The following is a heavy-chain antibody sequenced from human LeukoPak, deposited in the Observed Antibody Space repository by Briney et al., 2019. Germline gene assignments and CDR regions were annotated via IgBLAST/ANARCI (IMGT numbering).Heavy chain of an antibody. V-gene: IGHV3-33*01. Sequence: PGRSLRLSCAASGFTFRSYGMHWVRQAPGKGLEWVAVIWYDGSNKYYADSVKGRFTISRDNSKNTLYLQMNSLRAEDTAVYYCARAGGPNYYYYYVDVWGKGTTVTVSS. J-gene: IGHJ6*03. CDR3: ARAGGPNYYYYYVDV. CDR1: GFTFRSYG. CDR2: IWYDGSNK. D-gene: IGHD4-23*01.